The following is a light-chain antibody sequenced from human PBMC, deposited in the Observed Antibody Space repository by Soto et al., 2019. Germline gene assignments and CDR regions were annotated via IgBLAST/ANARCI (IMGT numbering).Light chain of an antibody. V-gene: IGLV8-61*01. J-gene: IGLJ2*01. CDR2: STN. Sequence: QTVVTQEPSFSVSPGGTVTLTCGLSSGSVSTSYYPSWYQQTPGQAPRTLIYSTNTRSSGLPDRFSGSILGNKAALTITGAQADDESDYYCVLYMGSGISVFGGGTKLTVL. CDR3: VLYMGSGISV. CDR1: SGSVSTSYY.